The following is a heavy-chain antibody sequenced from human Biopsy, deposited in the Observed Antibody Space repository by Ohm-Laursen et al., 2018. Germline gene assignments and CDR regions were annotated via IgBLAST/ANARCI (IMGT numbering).Heavy chain of an antibody. CDR3: VRGVDYYDPYHYYALDV. V-gene: IGHV4-34*01. CDR2: INHSGRT. CDR1: GESFNGYY. J-gene: IGHJ6*02. Sequence: LSLTCAVYGESFNGYYWSWIRQTPGRGLAWIGEINHSGRTNYNPSLKSRVTISVDTSKNQFSLKVRSVTAADTAVYYCVRGVDYYDPYHYYALDVWGQGTTVTVSS. D-gene: IGHD3-22*01.